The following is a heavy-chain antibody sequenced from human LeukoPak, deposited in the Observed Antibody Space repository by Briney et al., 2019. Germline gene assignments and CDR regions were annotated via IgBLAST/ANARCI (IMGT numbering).Heavy chain of an antibody. Sequence: ASVKVSCKASGYTFTGYYMHWVRQAPGQGLEWMGWINPNSGGTNYAQKFQGRVTMTRDTSISTAYMELSRLRSDDTAVYYCARTPRRSGGSNLFDYWGQGTLVTVSS. CDR1: GYTFTGYY. J-gene: IGHJ4*02. V-gene: IGHV1-2*02. D-gene: IGHD2-15*01. CDR3: ARTPRRSGGSNLFDY. CDR2: INPNSGGT.